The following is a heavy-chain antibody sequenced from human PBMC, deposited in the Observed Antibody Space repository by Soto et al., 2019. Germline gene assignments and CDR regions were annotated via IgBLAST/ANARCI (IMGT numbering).Heavy chain of an antibody. V-gene: IGHV4-30-4*01. J-gene: IGHJ4*02. CDR2: IYYSGTA. CDR1: GGSISSGEYF. Sequence: SETLSLTCTVSGGSISSGEYFGIWIRQPPGKGLEWIGYIYYSGTAYYNPSLKSRVTLLVDTSKNQFSLKLSSVTAADTAVFYCARTRITEGYYFDYWGQGTLVTVSS. CDR3: ARTRITEGYYFDY. D-gene: IGHD1-20*01.